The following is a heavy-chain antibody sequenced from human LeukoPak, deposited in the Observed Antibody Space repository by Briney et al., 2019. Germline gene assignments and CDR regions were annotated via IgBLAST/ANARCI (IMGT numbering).Heavy chain of an antibody. CDR2: IDPSGGST. J-gene: IGHJ4*02. CDR1: GYTFTSYY. Sequence: ASVKVSCKASGYTFTSYYMHWVRQAPGQGLEWMGMIDPSGGSTNYAQKFQGRVTMSMDTSTTTVYMELSSLRSEDTAVYYCARVRYCSSTICPDFDYWGQGTLVTVSS. CDR3: ARVRYCSSTICPDFDY. V-gene: IGHV1-46*03. D-gene: IGHD2-2*01.